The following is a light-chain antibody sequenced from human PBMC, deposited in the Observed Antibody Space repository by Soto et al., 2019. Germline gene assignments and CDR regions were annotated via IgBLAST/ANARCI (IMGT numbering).Light chain of an antibody. CDR3: SSYTSSSTLAV. V-gene: IGLV2-14*01. CDR1: SSDVGGYNY. Sequence: QSALTQPASVSGSPGQSITISCTGTSSDVGGYNYVSWYQQHPGKAPKLMIYEVGNRPSGVSNRFSGSNSGNTASLTISGLQAEDEADYYCSSYTSSSTLAVFGTGTKGTVL. CDR2: EVG. J-gene: IGLJ1*01.